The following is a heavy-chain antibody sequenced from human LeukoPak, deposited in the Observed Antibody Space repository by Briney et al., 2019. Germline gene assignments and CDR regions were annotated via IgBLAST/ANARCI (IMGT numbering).Heavy chain of an antibody. CDR1: GFTFTSFA. D-gene: IGHD6-19*01. CDR3: ARDRSEQWLVQGFDY. Sequence: GGSLRLSCAASGFTFTSFAMSWVRQAPGKGLEWVSTISRSGVATYYANSVKGRFTISRDNSKNTVYLQMDSLRADDTAVYYCARDRSEQWLVQGFDYWGQGTLVTVSS. J-gene: IGHJ4*02. CDR2: ISRSGVAT. V-gene: IGHV3-23*01.